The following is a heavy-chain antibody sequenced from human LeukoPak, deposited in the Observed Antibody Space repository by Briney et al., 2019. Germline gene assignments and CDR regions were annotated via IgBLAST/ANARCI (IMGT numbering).Heavy chain of an antibody. CDR3: ARGTFGVVTSVDKPLHYYYYGMDV. Sequence: LETLSLTCTVSGGSISSYYWSWIRQPAGKGLEWIGRIYTSGSTNYNPSLKSRVTMSVDTSKNQFSLKLSSVTAADTAVYYCARGTFGVVTSVDKPLHYYYYGMDVWGQGTTVTVSS. CDR2: IYTSGST. J-gene: IGHJ6*02. D-gene: IGHD3-3*01. CDR1: GGSISSYY. V-gene: IGHV4-4*07.